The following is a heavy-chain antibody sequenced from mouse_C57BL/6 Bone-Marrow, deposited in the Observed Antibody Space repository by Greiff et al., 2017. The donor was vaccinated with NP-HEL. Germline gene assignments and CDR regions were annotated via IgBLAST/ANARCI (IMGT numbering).Heavy chain of an antibody. Sequence: EVQLQQSGAELVRPGASVKLSCTASGFNIKDYYMHWVKQRPEQGLEWIGRIDPEDGDTEYAPKFQGKATMTADTSSNTAYLQLSSLTSEDTAVYYCTTRVTFITTVVAHFDYWGQGTTLTVSS. CDR1: GFNIKDYY. V-gene: IGHV14-1*01. D-gene: IGHD1-1*01. CDR3: TTRVTFITTVVAHFDY. CDR2: IDPEDGDT. J-gene: IGHJ2*01.